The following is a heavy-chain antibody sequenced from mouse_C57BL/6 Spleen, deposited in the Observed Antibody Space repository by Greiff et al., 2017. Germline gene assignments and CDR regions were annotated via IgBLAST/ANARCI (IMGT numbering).Heavy chain of an antibody. D-gene: IGHD1-1*01. V-gene: IGHV1-69*01. Sequence: VQLQQPGAELVMPGASVKLSCKASGYTFTSYWMHWVKQRPGQGLEWIGEIDPSDSYTNYNQKFKGKSTLTVDKSSSTAYMQLSSLTSEDSAVYYCARFITTVVADWYFDVWGTGTTVTVSS. CDR3: ARFITTVVADWYFDV. CDR1: GYTFTSYW. CDR2: IDPSDSYT. J-gene: IGHJ1*03.